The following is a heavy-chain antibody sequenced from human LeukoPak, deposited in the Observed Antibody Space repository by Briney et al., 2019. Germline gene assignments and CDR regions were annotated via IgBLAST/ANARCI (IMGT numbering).Heavy chain of an antibody. J-gene: IGHJ4*02. CDR2: IYSGGST. CDR3: AMTDQGYYYDSCGYYYR. CDR1: GCTVSSNY. Sequence: GGSLRHSCAASGCTVSSNYMSWVRQAPGREREGVSVIYSGGSTYYAASVKGRFTISRENSKNTLYLQMNSLRAADTAVYYCAMTDQGYYYDSCGYYYRWGQGTLVTVSS. D-gene: IGHD3-22*01. V-gene: IGHV3-53*01.